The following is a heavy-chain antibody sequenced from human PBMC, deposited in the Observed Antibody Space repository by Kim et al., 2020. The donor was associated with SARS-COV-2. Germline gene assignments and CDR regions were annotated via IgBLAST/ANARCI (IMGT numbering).Heavy chain of an antibody. CDR1: GFTFSSYA. J-gene: IGHJ4*02. D-gene: IGHD6-19*01. CDR2: MWYDGSNK. CDR3: AKGSGSAWDFDY. Sequence: GGSLRLSCAASGFTFSSYAMHWVRQAPGKGLEWVAVMWYDGSNKFYADSVKGRFTISRDNSKNTLYLQMNSLRAEDTAVYYCAKGSGSAWDFDYWGQGTL. V-gene: IGHV3-33*06.